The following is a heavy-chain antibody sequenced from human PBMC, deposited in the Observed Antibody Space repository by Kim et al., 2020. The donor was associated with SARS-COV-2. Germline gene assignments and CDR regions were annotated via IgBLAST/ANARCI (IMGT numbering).Heavy chain of an antibody. Sequence: VSVKSRITINPDTSKNQFSLQLNSVTPEDTAVYYCARGGLHSGYDYALDYWGQGTLVTVSS. V-gene: IGHV6-1*01. J-gene: IGHJ4*02. CDR3: ARGGLHSGYDYALDY. D-gene: IGHD5-12*01.